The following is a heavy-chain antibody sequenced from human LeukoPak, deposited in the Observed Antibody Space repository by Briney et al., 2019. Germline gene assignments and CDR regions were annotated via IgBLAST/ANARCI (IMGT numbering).Heavy chain of an antibody. CDR3: AREVPAAMGFDYYYGMDV. V-gene: IGHV1-18*01. CDR1: GYTFTSYG. J-gene: IGHJ6*02. Sequence: ASVKVSCKASGYTFTSYGINWVRQAPGQGLEWMGWISAYNDNTNYAQKLQGRVTMTTDTSTTTAYMELSSLRSEDTAVYYCAREVPAAMGFDYYYGMDVWGQGTTVTVSS. D-gene: IGHD2-2*01. CDR2: ISAYNDNT.